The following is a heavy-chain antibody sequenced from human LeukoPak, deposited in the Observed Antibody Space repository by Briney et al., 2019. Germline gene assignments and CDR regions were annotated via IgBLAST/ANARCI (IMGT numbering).Heavy chain of an antibody. V-gene: IGHV4-39*07. CDR2: IFYSGSI. CDR1: GGSIISSTYS. CDR3: AGSTYYYDSGGYYRFDY. D-gene: IGHD3-22*01. J-gene: IGHJ4*02. Sequence: PSETLSLTCIVSGGSIISSTYSWGWIRQPPGKDLEWIGTIFYSGSIYFSPSLKSRVSISVDTSKNQFSLKLSSVTAADTAVYYCAGSTYYYDSGGYYRFDYWGQGTLVTVSS.